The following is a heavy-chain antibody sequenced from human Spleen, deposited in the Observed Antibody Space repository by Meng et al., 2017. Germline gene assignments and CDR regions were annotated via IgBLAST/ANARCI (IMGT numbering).Heavy chain of an antibody. J-gene: IGHJ4*02. D-gene: IGHD4-17*01. V-gene: IGHV4-39*07. CDR2: IYYNGNT. Sequence: SETLSLTCSVSGGSISRSSYYWVWIRQPPGKGLEWIGRIYYNGNTYYNPSLKSRVTISVDTPKNQFSLKLSSVTAADAAVYYCARSYGDVFDYWGQGTLVTVSS. CDR3: ARSYGDVFDY. CDR1: GGSISRSSYY.